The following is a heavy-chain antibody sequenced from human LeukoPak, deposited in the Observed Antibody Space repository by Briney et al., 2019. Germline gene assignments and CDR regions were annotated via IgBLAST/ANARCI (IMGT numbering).Heavy chain of an antibody. CDR3: ARRSGSYSVDY. J-gene: IGHJ4*02. Sequence: PGESLRISCQGSGYIFTSYWIGWVRQVPGKGLEWMGIIYPGDSDTRYSPSFQGQVTISVDKSISTAYLQWSSLKASDTAMYYCARRSGSYSVDYWGQGTLVTVSS. V-gene: IGHV5-51*01. D-gene: IGHD1-26*01. CDR1: GYIFTSYW. CDR2: IYPGDSDT.